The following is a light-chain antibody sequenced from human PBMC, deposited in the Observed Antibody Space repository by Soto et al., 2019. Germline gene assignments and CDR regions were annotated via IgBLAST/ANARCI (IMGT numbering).Light chain of an antibody. CDR2: DAS. CDR3: QQSYMDPIT. V-gene: IGKV1-39*01. J-gene: IGKJ5*01. CDR1: QSISTY. Sequence: IQIAQSPSSLSASVGNRITNTCRASQSISTYLNWYQKKPGKAPNLLIYDASRLQSGVPSRFSGSGGGTDFTLSISSVQPEDFATYFCQQSYMDPITFGQGTRLEIK.